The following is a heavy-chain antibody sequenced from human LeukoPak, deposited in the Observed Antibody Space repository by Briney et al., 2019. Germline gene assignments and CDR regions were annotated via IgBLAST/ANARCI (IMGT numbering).Heavy chain of an antibody. D-gene: IGHD3-16*01. J-gene: IGHJ4*02. CDR3: ARDGLYGAGPRFDY. CDR1: GFTFSSYA. V-gene: IGHV3-30*04. Sequence: GGPLRLSCAASGFTFSSYAMHWVRQAPGKGLEWGAVISYDGSNKYYADSVKGRFTISRDNSKNTLYLQMNSLRAEDTAVYYCARDGLYGAGPRFDYWGQGTLVTVSS. CDR2: ISYDGSNK.